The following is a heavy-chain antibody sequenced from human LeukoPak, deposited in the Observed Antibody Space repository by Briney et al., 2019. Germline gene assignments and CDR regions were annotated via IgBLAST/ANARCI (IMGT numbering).Heavy chain of an antibody. D-gene: IGHD6-19*01. CDR1: GFTFSSYE. Sequence: PGGSLRLSCAASGFTFSSYEMNWVRQAPGKGLGWVSYISSSGSTIYYADSVKGRFTISRDNAKNSLYLQMNSLRAEDTAVYYCARTQVIAVAGYDAFDIWGQGTMVTVSS. V-gene: IGHV3-48*03. CDR2: ISSSGSTI. CDR3: ARTQVIAVAGYDAFDI. J-gene: IGHJ3*02.